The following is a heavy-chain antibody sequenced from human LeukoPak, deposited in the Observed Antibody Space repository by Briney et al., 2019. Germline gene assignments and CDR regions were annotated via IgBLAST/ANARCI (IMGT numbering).Heavy chain of an antibody. CDR2: INPNSGGT. J-gene: IGHJ4*02. CDR3: ARGRRDGYNFWYY. CDR1: GYTFTGYY. V-gene: IGHV1-2*02. D-gene: IGHD5-24*01. Sequence: ASVKVSCKASGYTFTGYYMHWVRQAPGQGLEWLGWINPNSGGTNYAQKFQGRVTMTRDTSISTAYMELSRLRSDDTAVYYCARGRRDGYNFWYYWGQGTLVTVSS.